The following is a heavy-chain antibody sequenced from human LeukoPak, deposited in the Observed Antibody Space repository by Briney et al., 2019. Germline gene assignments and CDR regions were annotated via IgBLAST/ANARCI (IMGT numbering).Heavy chain of an antibody. CDR3: ARPSYGASDY. CDR2: IYPDDSRT. Sequence: GESLKISCKGSGYRFTKSWISWVRQMPGKGLEWLGIIYPDDSRTRYSPSFQGQVTMSVDKSISTAYLQWSSLKASDTAMYYCARPSYGASDYWGQGTLVTASS. V-gene: IGHV5-51*01. CDR1: GYRFTKSW. D-gene: IGHD4-17*01. J-gene: IGHJ4*02.